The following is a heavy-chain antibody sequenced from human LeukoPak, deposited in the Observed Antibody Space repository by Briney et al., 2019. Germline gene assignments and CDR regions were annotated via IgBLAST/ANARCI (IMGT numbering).Heavy chain of an antibody. CDR3: ARMYYDFWSGYYHYYYYMDV. D-gene: IGHD3-3*01. CDR2: TYYRSKWYN. V-gene: IGHV6-1*01. Sequence: SQTLSLTCAISGDSVSSNSAARNWIRQSPSRGLEWLGRTYYRSKWYNDYAVSVKSRITINPDTSKNQFSLQLNSVTPEDTAVYYRARMYYDFWSGYYHYYYYMDVWGKGTTVTVSS. CDR1: GDSVSSNSAA. J-gene: IGHJ6*03.